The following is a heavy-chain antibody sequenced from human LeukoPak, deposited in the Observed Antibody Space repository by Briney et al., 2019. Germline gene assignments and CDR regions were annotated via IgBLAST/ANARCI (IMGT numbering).Heavy chain of an antibody. CDR2: INYSGTT. CDR3: GRLFDS. CDR1: GGAIISDNFY. Sequence: SETLSLTCTVSGGAIISDNFYWGRARQPPGKGLEWVGSINYSGTTYYNPSLSSRVSISVDTSRTQFFLRLNSVTAGDTAVYYCGRLFDSWGQGILVTVSS. V-gene: IGHV4-39*01. J-gene: IGHJ4*02.